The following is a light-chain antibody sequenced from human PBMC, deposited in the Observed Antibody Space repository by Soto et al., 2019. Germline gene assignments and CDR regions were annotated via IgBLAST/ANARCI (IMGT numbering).Light chain of an antibody. CDR2: DAS. Sequence: EIVLTQSPATLSLSPGESATLSCRASESVSIYISWYQQKPAQAPRLIIYDASNRATGIPTRFSGSGSGTDFSLTISSLEPEDFAVYYCQQRSNWPWTTFGQGTRVELK. V-gene: IGKV3-11*01. CDR3: QQRSNWPWTT. J-gene: IGKJ1*01. CDR1: ESVSIY.